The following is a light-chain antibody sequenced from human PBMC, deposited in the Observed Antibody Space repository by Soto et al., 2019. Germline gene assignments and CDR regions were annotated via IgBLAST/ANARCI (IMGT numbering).Light chain of an antibody. CDR1: QSVSSY. CDR2: GVS. Sequence: EIVLTHSPGTLSLSPCERATLSFRASQSVSSYLAWYQQKPGQAPRLLIYGVSSRATGIPDRFSGSGSGTDFTLTVSRLEPEDFAVYYCQQYGSSPITFGQGTRLEN. CDR3: QQYGSSPIT. V-gene: IGKV3-20*01. J-gene: IGKJ5*01.